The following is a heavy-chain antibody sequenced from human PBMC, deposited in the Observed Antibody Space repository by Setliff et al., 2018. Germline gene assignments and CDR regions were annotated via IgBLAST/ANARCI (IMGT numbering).Heavy chain of an antibody. J-gene: IGHJ4*02. CDR1: GYTFTDYY. Sequence: ASVKVSCKVSGYTFTDYYMHWVRQAPGQGLEWMGRIIPILGIANYAQKFQGRVTITADKSTSTAYMELSSLRSEDTAVYYCARATRNNFDYWGQGTLVTVSS. V-gene: IGHV1-69*04. CDR3: ARATRNNFDY. CDR2: IIPILGIA.